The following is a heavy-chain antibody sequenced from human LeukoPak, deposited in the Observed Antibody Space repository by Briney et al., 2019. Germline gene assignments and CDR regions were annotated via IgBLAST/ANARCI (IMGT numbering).Heavy chain of an antibody. CDR1: GYTFTCYG. Sequence: ASVKVSCRASGYTFTCYGISWVRQAPGQGLEWMGWISAYNGNTNYAQKLQGRVTMTTDTSTSTAYMELRSLRSDDTAVYYCARAENCGGDCYSDYWGQGTLVTVSS. D-gene: IGHD2-21*02. CDR2: ISAYNGNT. CDR3: ARAENCGGDCYSDY. V-gene: IGHV1-18*01. J-gene: IGHJ4*02.